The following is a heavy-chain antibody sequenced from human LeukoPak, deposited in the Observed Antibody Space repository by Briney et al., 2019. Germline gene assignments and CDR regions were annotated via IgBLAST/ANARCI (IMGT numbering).Heavy chain of an antibody. V-gene: IGHV3-66*01. J-gene: IGHJ4*02. Sequence: GGSLRLSCAASGFTFSSYNMNWVRQAPGKGLEWVSVIYSGGSTYYADSVKGRFTISRDNSKNTLYLQMNSLRAEDTAVYYCASVRQTSYFDYWGQGTLVTVSS. CDR1: GFTFSSYN. CDR3: ASVRQTSYFDY. D-gene: IGHD6-6*01. CDR2: IYSGGST.